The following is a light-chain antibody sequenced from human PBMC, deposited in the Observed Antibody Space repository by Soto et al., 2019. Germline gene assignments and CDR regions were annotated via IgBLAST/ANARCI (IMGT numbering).Light chain of an antibody. Sequence: ELVMTQSPATLSVSPGERATLSCRASQSVSSTLAWYQQKPGQAPRLLIYGASTRATGIPARFSGSGSGTEFTLTISSLQSEDFAEYHCQQYNNWPQTFGQGTKVDIK. CDR3: QQYNNWPQT. J-gene: IGKJ1*01. CDR1: QSVSST. V-gene: IGKV3-15*01. CDR2: GAS.